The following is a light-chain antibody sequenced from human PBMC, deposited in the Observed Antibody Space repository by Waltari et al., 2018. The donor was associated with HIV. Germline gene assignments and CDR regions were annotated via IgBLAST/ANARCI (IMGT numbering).Light chain of an antibody. Sequence: EIVMTQSPATLSVSPGERATLSCRASQSVSNNLAWYQQKPGQAPSLLIYGASTRATGIPARFSGSGSGTEFTLTINSLQSEDFAVYYCQQYNDWPRTFGQGTKVEIK. CDR3: QQYNDWPRT. CDR1: QSVSNN. V-gene: IGKV3-15*01. J-gene: IGKJ1*01. CDR2: GAS.